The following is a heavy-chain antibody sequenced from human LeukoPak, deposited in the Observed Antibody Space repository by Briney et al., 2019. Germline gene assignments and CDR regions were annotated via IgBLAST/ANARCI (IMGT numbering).Heavy chain of an antibody. D-gene: IGHD6-13*01. CDR2: ISGSGVST. CDR1: GFTFSSSA. J-gene: IGHJ3*02. CDR3: AKRDDSSSWTALDI. Sequence: PGGSLRLSCAASGFTFSSSAMTWVRQAPGKGLEWVSSISGSGVSTYYADSVKGRFTISRDNSKNTVYLQMNSLRAEDTAVYYCAKRDDSSSWTALDIWGQGTMVTVSS. V-gene: IGHV3-23*01.